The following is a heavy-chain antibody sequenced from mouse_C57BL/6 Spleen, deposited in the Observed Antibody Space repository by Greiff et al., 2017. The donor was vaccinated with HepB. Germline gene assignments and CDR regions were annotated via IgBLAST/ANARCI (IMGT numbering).Heavy chain of an antibody. V-gene: IGHV1-64*01. D-gene: IGHD3-2*02. CDR3: ATTAQATYRFAY. J-gene: IGHJ3*01. CDR1: GYTFTSYW. CDR2: IHPNSGST. Sequence: QVHVKQPGAELVKPGASVKLSCKASGYTFTSYWMHWVKQRPGQGLEWIGMIHPNSGSTNYNEKFKSKATLTVDKSSSTAYMQLSSLTSEDSAVYYCATTAQATYRFAYWGQGTLVTVSA.